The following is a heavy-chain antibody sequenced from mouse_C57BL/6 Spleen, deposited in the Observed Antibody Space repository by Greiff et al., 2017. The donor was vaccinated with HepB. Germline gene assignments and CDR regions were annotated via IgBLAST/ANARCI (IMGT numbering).Heavy chain of an antibody. CDR2: IWTGGGT. D-gene: IGHD1-1*01. V-gene: IGHV2-9-1*01. CDR3: ARKKVYGSSYVDYAMDY. J-gene: IGHJ4*01. CDR1: GFSLTSYA. Sequence: VQLQQSGPGLVAPSQSLSITCTVSGFSLTSYAISWVRQPPGKGLEWLGVIWTGGGTNYNSALKSRLSISKDNSKSQVFLKMNSLQTDDTARYYCARKKVYGSSYVDYAMDYWGQGTSVTVSS.